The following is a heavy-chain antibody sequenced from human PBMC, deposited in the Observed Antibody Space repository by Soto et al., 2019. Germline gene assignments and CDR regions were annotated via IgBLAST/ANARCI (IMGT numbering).Heavy chain of an antibody. CDR2: INHSGST. J-gene: IGHJ4*02. CDR3: ARGWGRIFDY. CDR1: GRSFSGYY. D-gene: IGHD7-27*01. Sequence: QVQLQQWGAGLLKPSETLSLTCAVYGRSFSGYYWNWIRQPPGKGLEWIGEINHSGSTNYNPSLKSRVTISVDTSKNQFSLKLSSETAADTAVYYCARGWGRIFDYWGQGTLVTVSS. V-gene: IGHV4-34*01.